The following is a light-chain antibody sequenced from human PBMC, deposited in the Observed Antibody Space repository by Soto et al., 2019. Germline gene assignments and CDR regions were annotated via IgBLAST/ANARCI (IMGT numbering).Light chain of an antibody. Sequence: EIVMTQSPATLSVSPGERATLSCRASQSISSKVGWYQQKPGQAPRLLIYGAYTRATGVPPRFSGSGSGTEFTLTISSLQSEDFAVYYCQQYNIWSSITFGQGKRLEIK. CDR2: GAY. V-gene: IGKV3-15*01. CDR1: QSISSK. J-gene: IGKJ5*01. CDR3: QQYNIWSSIT.